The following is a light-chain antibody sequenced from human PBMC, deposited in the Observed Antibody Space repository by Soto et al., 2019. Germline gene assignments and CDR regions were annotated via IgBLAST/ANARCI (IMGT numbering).Light chain of an antibody. CDR1: SSNIGAGFD. CDR2: AND. CDR3: QSYDNSLRAYV. V-gene: IGLV1-40*01. J-gene: IGLJ3*02. Sequence: QSVLTHPPSVSGAPGQRLTISCSGTSSNIGAGFDVHWYQQLPGTAPKLLIYANDDRPSGVPDRFSGYTSGTSASLAITGLQAEDAADYYCQSYDNSLRAYVLGGGTKLTVL.